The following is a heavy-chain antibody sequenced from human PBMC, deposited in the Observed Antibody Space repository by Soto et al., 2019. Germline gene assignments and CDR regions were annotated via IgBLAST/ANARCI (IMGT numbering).Heavy chain of an antibody. J-gene: IGHJ4*02. CDR3: ASIAAPGTTHFDF. V-gene: IGHV4-39*01. Sequence: SETLSLTCTVSGGSLGSSSYYWGWIRQSPGKGLEWIGNIYYSGNTFYNPSLKSRVTISVGTSKNQFYLHLSSVTAADTAIFYCASIAAPGTTHFDFWGQGTLVTVSS. CDR2: IYYSGNT. CDR1: GGSLGSSSYY. D-gene: IGHD6-13*01.